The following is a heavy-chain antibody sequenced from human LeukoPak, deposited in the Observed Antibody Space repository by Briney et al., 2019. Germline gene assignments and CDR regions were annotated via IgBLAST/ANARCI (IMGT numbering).Heavy chain of an antibody. CDR3: AGGCSSTSCYGFDY. J-gene: IGHJ4*02. Sequence: PGGSLRLSCAASGFTVSSKYMSWVRQAPGKGLEWVSVIYSGGSTYYADSVKGRFTISRDNSKNTLYLQMNSLRAEDTAVYYCAGGCSSTSCYGFDYWGQGTLVTVSS. CDR1: GFTVSSKY. CDR2: IYSGGST. V-gene: IGHV3-53*01. D-gene: IGHD2-2*01.